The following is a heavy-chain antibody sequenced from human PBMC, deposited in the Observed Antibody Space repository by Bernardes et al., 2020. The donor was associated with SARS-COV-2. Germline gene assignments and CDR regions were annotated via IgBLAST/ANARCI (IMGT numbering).Heavy chain of an antibody. V-gene: IGHV4-30-4*01. Sequence: SESLSLTCTVSGGSISSRDYYWSWLPQPPGKGLEWIGYIYYSGSTYYNPSLKSPVTISVDTSKNQFSLKLSSVTAADTAVYYCAREVRRAYGDLYYFDYWGQGTLVTVSS. CDR3: AREVRRAYGDLYYFDY. CDR1: GGSISSRDYY. J-gene: IGHJ4*02. D-gene: IGHD4-17*01. CDR2: IYYSGST.